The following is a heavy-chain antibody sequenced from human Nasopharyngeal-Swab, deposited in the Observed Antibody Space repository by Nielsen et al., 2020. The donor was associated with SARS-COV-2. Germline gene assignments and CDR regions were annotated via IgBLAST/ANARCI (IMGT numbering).Heavy chain of an antibody. J-gene: IGHJ4*02. CDR3: AREGYGDYLDY. V-gene: IGHV3-74*01. CDR1: GFTFSSYW. CDR2: INSDGSST. Sequence: GESLKISCAASGFTFSSYWMHWVRQAPGKGPVWVSRINSDGSSTSYADSVKGRFTISRDNAKNTLYLQMNSLRAEDTAVYYCAREGYGDYLDYWGQGTLVTVSS. D-gene: IGHD4-17*01.